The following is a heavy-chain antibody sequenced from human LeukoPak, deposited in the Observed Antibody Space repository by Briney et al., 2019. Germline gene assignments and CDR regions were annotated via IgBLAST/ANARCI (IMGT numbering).Heavy chain of an antibody. CDR3: ARRSQFRVIFEY. V-gene: IGHV4-39*01. Sequence: SETLSLTCTVSGGSIDTRSYYWGWIRQPPGKGLEWIGNIYFNGSTHYNSSLKSRLTISVDTSKNQFSLKLSSMTAADTAVYYCARRSQFRVIFEYWGQGALVTVSS. CDR2: IYFNGST. D-gene: IGHD2-21*01. J-gene: IGHJ4*02. CDR1: GGSIDTRSYY.